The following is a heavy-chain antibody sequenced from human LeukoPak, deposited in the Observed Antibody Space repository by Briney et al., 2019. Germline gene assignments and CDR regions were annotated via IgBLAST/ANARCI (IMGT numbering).Heavy chain of an antibody. CDR1: GVSFTTSW. D-gene: IGHD5-18*01. J-gene: IGHJ4*02. CDR2: IEQDGREK. CDR3: AKGHTSLAP. Sequence: GGSLRLSCAASGVSFTTSWMSWVRQAPGKGLEWVASIEQDGREKYYVDSVNGRFTISRDNAKNSLFLQMNSLRAEDTAVYYCAKGHTSLAPGGQGALVTVSS. V-gene: IGHV3-7*01.